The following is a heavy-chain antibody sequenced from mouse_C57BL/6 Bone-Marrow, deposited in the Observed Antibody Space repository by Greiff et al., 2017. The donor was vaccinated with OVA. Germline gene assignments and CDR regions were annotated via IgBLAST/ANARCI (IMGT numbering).Heavy chain of an antibody. D-gene: IGHD3-2*02. CDR1: GYTFTDYY. CDR2: INPNNGGT. V-gene: IGHV1-26*01. J-gene: IGHJ4*01. Sequence: EVQLQQSGPELVKPGASVKISCKASGYTFTDYYMNWVKQSHGKSLEWIGDINPNNGGTSYNQKFKGKATLTVDKSSSTAYMELRSLTSEDSAVYYCARREGQHRPYYYAMDDWGKGTSVTVSS. CDR3: ARREGQHRPYYYAMDD.